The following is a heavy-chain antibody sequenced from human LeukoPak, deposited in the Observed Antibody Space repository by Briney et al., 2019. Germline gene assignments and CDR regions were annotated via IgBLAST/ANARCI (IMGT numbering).Heavy chain of an antibody. V-gene: IGHV4-61*01. CDR2: IYYTGST. CDR1: GGSVNSGYYY. CDR3: ARGRQYSYGPHDAFDI. D-gene: IGHD5-18*01. Sequence: PSETLSLTCSVSGGSVNSGYYYWSWIRQPPGKELEWIGYIYYTGSTNYNPSLKSRVSMSIDTSENQFSLHLNSVTTADTAVYYCARGRQYSYGPHDAFDIWGQGTMVTVSS. J-gene: IGHJ3*02.